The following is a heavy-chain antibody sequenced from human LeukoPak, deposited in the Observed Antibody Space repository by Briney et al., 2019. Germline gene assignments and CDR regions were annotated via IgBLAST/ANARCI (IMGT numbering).Heavy chain of an antibody. D-gene: IGHD2-15*01. CDR1: GFTFSSYA. V-gene: IGHV3-23*01. J-gene: IGHJ4*02. CDR3: AKVAVVPSWYFDY. CDR2: ISGSCGST. Sequence: GGSLRLSCAASGFTFSSYAMSWLHQAPGKGLDWVSAISGSCGSTYYADSVKGRFTISRDNSKNTLYLQMNSLRAEDTAVYYCAKVAVVPSWYFDYWGQGTLVTVSS.